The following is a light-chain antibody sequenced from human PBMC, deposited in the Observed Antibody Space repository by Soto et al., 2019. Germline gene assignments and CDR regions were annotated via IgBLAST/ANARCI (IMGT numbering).Light chain of an antibody. CDR2: GAS. J-gene: IGKJ1*01. Sequence: EIVMTQSPATLSVSPGERATLSCRASQRVSSNLAWYQQKPGQAPRLLIYGASPRATGIPPMFSGSGSGTEFTLTSSSLQSEDFAGYYCQHYNNWPPCTFGQGTKVEIK. CDR3: QHYNNWPPCT. V-gene: IGKV3-15*01. CDR1: QRVSSN.